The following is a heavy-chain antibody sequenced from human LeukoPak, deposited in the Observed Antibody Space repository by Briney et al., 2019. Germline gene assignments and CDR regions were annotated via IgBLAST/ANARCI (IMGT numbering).Heavy chain of an antibody. V-gene: IGHV3-7*01. CDR2: IKQDGSEK. Sequence: GGSLRLSCAASGFTFSSYWMSWVRQAPGKGLEWVANIKQDGSEKYYVDSVKGRFTISRDNAKNSLYLQMNSLRAEDTAVYYCARVWLDTIFGVVIGYYMDVWGKGTTVTVSS. CDR1: GFTFSSYW. D-gene: IGHD3-3*01. J-gene: IGHJ6*03. CDR3: ARVWLDTIFGVVIGYYMDV.